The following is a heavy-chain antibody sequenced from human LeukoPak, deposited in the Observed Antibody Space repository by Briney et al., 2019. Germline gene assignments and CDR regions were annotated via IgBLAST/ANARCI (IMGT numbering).Heavy chain of an antibody. CDR1: GFTFSSYA. Sequence: GSLRLSCAASGFTFSSYAMHWVRQAPGKGLEWVAVISYDGSNKYYADSVKGRFTISRDNSKNTLYLQMNSLRAEDTAVYYCAGNYGDYVVSFFDYWGQGTLVTVSS. CDR3: AGNYGDYVVSFFDY. J-gene: IGHJ4*02. V-gene: IGHV3-30-3*01. D-gene: IGHD4-17*01. CDR2: ISYDGSNK.